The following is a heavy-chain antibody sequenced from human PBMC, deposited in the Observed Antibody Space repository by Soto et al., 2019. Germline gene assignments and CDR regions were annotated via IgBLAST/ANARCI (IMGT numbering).Heavy chain of an antibody. CDR3: VRDLRGNNMGRGY. V-gene: IGHV3-74*03. D-gene: IGHD3-16*01. Sequence: EVLLVESGGALVEPGGSLRLSCVASGFTFSHDWMHWVRQAPGKGLVWVSRINADGTYATYADSVQGRFTISRENTKNTLFLEMNSLRVEDTAVYYCVRDLRGNNMGRGYWGQGSLVTVSS. CDR1: GFTFSHDW. CDR2: INADGTYA. J-gene: IGHJ4*02.